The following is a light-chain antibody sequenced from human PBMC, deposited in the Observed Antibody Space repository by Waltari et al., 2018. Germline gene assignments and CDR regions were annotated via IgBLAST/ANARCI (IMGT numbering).Light chain of an antibody. V-gene: IGLV1-44*01. CDR3: AAWDDSLNGPV. CDR1: SSNIGRNT. Sequence: QSVLTQPPSASGAPGQRVTISCSGGSSNIGRNTVNWYQQLPGTAPKLLVHSHNQRPSGVPDRVSGSQSGTSASLAISGLQSEDETDYYCAAWDDSLNGPVFGGGTKLTVL. J-gene: IGLJ3*02. CDR2: SHN.